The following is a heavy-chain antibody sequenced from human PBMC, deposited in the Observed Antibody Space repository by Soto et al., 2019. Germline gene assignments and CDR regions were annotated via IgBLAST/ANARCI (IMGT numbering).Heavy chain of an antibody. D-gene: IGHD5-18*01. J-gene: IGHJ4*02. Sequence: EVQLLESGGGLVQPGGSLRLSCAASGFTFSSYAMSWVRQAPGKGLEWVSAISGSGGSTYYADSVKGRFTISRDNSKNTLYLQMNSLRAEDTAVYYCAEGLWLPRRIDYWGQGTLVTVSS. CDR1: GFTFSSYA. CDR2: ISGSGGST. CDR3: AEGLWLPRRIDY. V-gene: IGHV3-23*01.